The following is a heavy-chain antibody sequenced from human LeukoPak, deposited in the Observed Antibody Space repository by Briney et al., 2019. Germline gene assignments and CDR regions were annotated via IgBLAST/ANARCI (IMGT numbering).Heavy chain of an antibody. J-gene: IGHJ6*03. CDR2: INTNTGNP. CDR1: GYTFTSYA. D-gene: IGHD3-10*01. Sequence: ASVKVSRKASGYTFTSYAMNWVRQAPGQGLEWMGWINTNTGNPTYAQGFTGRFVFSLDTSVSTAYLQISSLKAEDTAVYYCAREGSGSYYSPTYYMDVWGKGTTVTVSS. CDR3: AREGSGSYYSPTYYMDV. V-gene: IGHV7-4-1*02.